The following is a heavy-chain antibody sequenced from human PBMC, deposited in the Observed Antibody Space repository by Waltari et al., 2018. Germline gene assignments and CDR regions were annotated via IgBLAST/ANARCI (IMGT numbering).Heavy chain of an antibody. D-gene: IGHD1-26*01. CDR3: ARYSGDYQDAFDI. J-gene: IGHJ3*02. CDR2: INGNGKT. V-gene: IGHV1-3*01. CDR1: GYTFTDYT. Sequence: QVQLVQSGAEMRKPGASVKVSCKASGYTFTDYTMHWVRQAPGQRLEWMGWINGNGKTKGSQKLQGRVTITRDTSASTAYMDLSSLTSEYTGVYYCARYSGDYQDAFDIWGQGTMVTISS.